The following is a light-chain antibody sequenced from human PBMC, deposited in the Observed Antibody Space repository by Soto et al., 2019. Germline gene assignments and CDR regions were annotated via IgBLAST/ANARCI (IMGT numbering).Light chain of an antibody. CDR3: SSYTNTNTRACV. CDR1: SGDIGSYNR. V-gene: IGLV2-14*01. CDR2: EVT. Sequence: QSALTQPASVSGSPGQSITISCTGTSGDIGSYNRVSWYQQHPGKAPKLIIYEVTDRPSGVSNRFSGSKSGNTASLTISGLQAEDEAEYYCSSYTNTNTRACVFGTGTKV. J-gene: IGLJ1*01.